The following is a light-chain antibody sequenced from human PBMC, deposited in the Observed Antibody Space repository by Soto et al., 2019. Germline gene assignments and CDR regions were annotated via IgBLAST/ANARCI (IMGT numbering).Light chain of an antibody. CDR2: QVS. Sequence: VLTQTPLSSPVTLGQPASISCRSSQSLVYSDGNTYLSWLQQRPGQAPRLLIYQVSNLFSGVPDRFSGSGAETDVTLKISRVEAEDVGVYSCIQFSNFPRTFGQGTKVEIK. V-gene: IGKV2-24*01. CDR3: IQFSNFPRT. J-gene: IGKJ1*01. CDR1: QSLVYSDGNTY.